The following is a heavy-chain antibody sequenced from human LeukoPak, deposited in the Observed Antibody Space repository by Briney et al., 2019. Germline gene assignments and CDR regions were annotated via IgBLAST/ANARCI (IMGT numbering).Heavy chain of an antibody. CDR1: GLTFINYA. Sequence: GGSLRLSCAAPGLTFINYAMGWVRQAPGRGLEGVSVICGNAACTLYADSVKGRFIISRDNSRNTMYLYLQMDNLRADDKAVYYCARHLATSGSYPLDYWGQGTPVTVSS. CDR2: ICGNAACT. CDR3: ARHLATSGSYPLDY. V-gene: IGHV3-23*01. D-gene: IGHD2-2*02. J-gene: IGHJ4*02.